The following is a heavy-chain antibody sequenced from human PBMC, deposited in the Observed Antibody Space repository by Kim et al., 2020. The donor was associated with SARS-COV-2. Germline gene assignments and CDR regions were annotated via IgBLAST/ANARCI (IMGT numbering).Heavy chain of an antibody. CDR3: ARGALTDVFFTREAF. J-gene: IGHJ3*01. V-gene: IGHV4-61*01. Sequence: PSETLSLTCTVSGDSINSGIFYWTWLRQPPGKGLEWIGYVDRSGNTNSHPPLKTLVTLFVDTSKNQFSPRLSSLTTADPAAYYCARGALTDVFFTREAF. CDR1: GDSINSGIFY. CDR2: VDRSGNT. D-gene: IGHD3-3*01.